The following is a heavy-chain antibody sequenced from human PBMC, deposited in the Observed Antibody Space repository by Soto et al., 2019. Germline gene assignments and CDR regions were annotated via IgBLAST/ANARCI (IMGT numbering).Heavy chain of an antibody. D-gene: IGHD3-3*01. CDR3: GDFGVVIADYGMDV. J-gene: IGHJ6*02. V-gene: IGHV3-30*03. CDR2: ISYDGSNK. Sequence: GGSLRLSCAASGFTFSSYGMHWVRQAPGKGLEWVAVISYDGSNKYYADSVKGRFTISRDNSKNTLYLQMNSLRAEDTAVYYCGDFGVVIADYGMDVWGQGTTVTVSS. CDR1: GFTFSSYG.